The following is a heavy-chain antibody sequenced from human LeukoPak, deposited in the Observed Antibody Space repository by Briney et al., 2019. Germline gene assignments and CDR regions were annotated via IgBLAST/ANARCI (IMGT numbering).Heavy chain of an antibody. CDR1: GYSISSGYY. CDR3: ARHYYGSPLDY. J-gene: IGHJ4*02. Sequence: SETLSLTCAVSGYSISSGYYWGWIRQPPGKGLEWIGSTYHSGSTYYNPSLKSRVTMSVDTSKNQFSLKLCSVTAADTAVYYCARHYYGSPLDYWGRGTLVTVSS. D-gene: IGHD3-10*01. CDR2: TYHSGST. V-gene: IGHV4-38-2*01.